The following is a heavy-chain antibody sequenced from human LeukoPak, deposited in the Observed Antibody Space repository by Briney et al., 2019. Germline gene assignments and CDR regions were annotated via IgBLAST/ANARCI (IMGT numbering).Heavy chain of an antibody. V-gene: IGHV1-2*02. CDR2: INPNSGGT. Sequence: ASVKVSCKASGYTFTGYYMHWVRQAPGQGLEWMGWINPNSGGTNYAQKFQGKVTMTRDTSISTAYMELSRLRSDDTAVYYCARDPYSGSYGWFDPWGQGTLVTVSS. CDR1: GYTFTGYY. D-gene: IGHD1-26*01. J-gene: IGHJ5*02. CDR3: ARDPYSGSYGWFDP.